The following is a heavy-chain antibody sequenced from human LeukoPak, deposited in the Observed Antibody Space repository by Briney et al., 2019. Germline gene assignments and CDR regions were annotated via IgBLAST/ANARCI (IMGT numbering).Heavy chain of an antibody. CDR3: ARDHRYCGGSSCLPAFDI. J-gene: IGHJ3*02. V-gene: IGHV3-30*03. CDR1: GFTFSNYG. Sequence: GGSLRLSCAASGFTFSNYGIHWVRQAPGKGLEWVAVISYDATNKYYTDSVKGRFTISRDNSKNTLSLQMNSLRAEDTAVYYCARDHRYCGGSSCLPAFDIWGQGTMVTVSS. D-gene: IGHD2-15*01. CDR2: ISYDATNK.